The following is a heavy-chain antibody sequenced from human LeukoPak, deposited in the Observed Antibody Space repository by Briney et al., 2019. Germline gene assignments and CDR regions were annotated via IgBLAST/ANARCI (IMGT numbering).Heavy chain of an antibody. J-gene: IGHJ4*02. CDR3: AMSPYSSSWYVLY. D-gene: IGHD6-13*01. CDR2: ISSSSSYI. CDR1: GFTFSSYS. Sequence: PGGSLRLSCAASGFTFSSYSMNWVRQAPGKGLEWVSSISSSSSYIYYADSVKGRFTISRDNAKNSLYLQMNSLRAEDTAVYYCAMSPYSSSWYVLYWGQGTLVTVSS. V-gene: IGHV3-21*01.